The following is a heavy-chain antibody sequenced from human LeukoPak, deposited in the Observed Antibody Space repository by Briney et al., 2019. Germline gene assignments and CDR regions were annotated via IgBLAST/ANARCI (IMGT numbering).Heavy chain of an antibody. CDR3: ARDDFGSGSPFDY. CDR2: IWYDESKR. V-gene: IGHV3-33*01. J-gene: IGHJ4*02. Sequence: SCKASGYTFTGYYMHWVRQAPGKGLEWVAVIWYDESKRYYADSVKGRFTISRDNSKNTLYLQMNSLRAEDTAVYYCARDDFGSGSPFDYWGQGTLVTVSS. CDR1: GYTFTGYY. D-gene: IGHD6-19*01.